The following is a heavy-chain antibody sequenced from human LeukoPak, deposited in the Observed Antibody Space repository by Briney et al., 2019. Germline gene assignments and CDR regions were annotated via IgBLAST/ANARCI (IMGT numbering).Heavy chain of an antibody. V-gene: IGHV1-46*03. J-gene: IGHJ4*02. CDR3: ARAGYWAASGYATI. CDR2: INPSGGST. D-gene: IGHD6-13*01. Sequence: ASVKVSCKASGYTFTRYYMHWVRQAPGQGVEGMGMINPSGGSTTYAQKFQGRLTMTRDTSTSTVYMALSSLTPEDTAVYYCARAGYWAASGYATIWGQGTLVTVSS. CDR1: GYTFTRYY.